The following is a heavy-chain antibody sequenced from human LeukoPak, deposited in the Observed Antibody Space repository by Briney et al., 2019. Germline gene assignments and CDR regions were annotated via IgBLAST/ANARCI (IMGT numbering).Heavy chain of an antibody. V-gene: IGHV3-7*01. CDR2: IKQDGSEK. CDR1: GFTLSNYW. D-gene: IGHD1-7*01. CDR3: AREDDWNYEDY. J-gene: IGHJ4*02. Sequence: GGSLRLSCAASGFTLSNYWMSWVRQAPGKGLEWVANIKQDGSEKYCVNSVKGRFTISRDNAKNSLYLQMNSLRAEDTAIYFCAREDDWNYEDYWGQGTLVTVS.